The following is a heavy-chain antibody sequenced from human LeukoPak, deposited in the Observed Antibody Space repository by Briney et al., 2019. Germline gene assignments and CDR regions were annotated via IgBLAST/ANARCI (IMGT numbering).Heavy chain of an antibody. Sequence: GGSLRLSCAASEFTFSNFGMHWVRQAPGKGLEWVAFIRYDGSFKYHVDSVKGRFTISRDNSKNTLYLLMISLRAEDTAVYHRAKDDGDYAWGQGTLVTVSS. J-gene: IGHJ5*02. D-gene: IGHD4-17*01. CDR2: IRYDGSFK. CDR3: AKDDGDYA. CDR1: EFTFSNFG. V-gene: IGHV3-30*02.